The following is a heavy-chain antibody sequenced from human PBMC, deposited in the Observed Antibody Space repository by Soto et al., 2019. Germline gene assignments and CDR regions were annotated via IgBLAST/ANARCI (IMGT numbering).Heavy chain of an antibody. Sequence: QVQLVQSGAEVKKPGASVKVSCKASGYTFTSYGISWVRQAPGQGLEWMGWISAYNGNTNYAQKLQGRVTMTTDPSPRPPYRELRSLRSDDPAVYYCARVVRISWPLAPGHYFDYWGQGPPVTVSS. D-gene: IGHD6-13*01. CDR1: GYTFTSYG. J-gene: IGHJ4*02. V-gene: IGHV1-18*01. CDR3: ARVVRISWPLAPGHYFDY. CDR2: ISAYNGNT.